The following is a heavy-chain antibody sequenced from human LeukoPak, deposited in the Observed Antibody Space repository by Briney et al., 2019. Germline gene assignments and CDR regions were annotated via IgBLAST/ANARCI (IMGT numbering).Heavy chain of an antibody. CDR1: GFTFSSYA. Sequence: GGSLRLSCAASGFTFSSYAMSWVRQAPGKGLEWVSAISGSGGSTYYADSVKGRLTISRDNSKNTLYLQMNSLRAEDTAVYYCAKDGTYYGSGSYLDYWGQGTLVTVSS. CDR3: AKDGTYYGSGSYLDY. CDR2: ISGSGGST. V-gene: IGHV3-23*01. D-gene: IGHD3-10*01. J-gene: IGHJ4*02.